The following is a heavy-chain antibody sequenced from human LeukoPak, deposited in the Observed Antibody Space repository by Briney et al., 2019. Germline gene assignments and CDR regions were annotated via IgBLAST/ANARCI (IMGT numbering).Heavy chain of an antibody. D-gene: IGHD3-9*01. V-gene: IGHV4-59*01. CDR3: ARGSAKALRYFDWLLPNYFDY. Sequence: PSETLSLTCTVSGGSISSYYWSWIRQPPGKGLEWIGYIYYSGSTNYNPSLKSRVTISVDTSKNQFSLKLSSVTAADTAVYYCARGSAKALRYFDWLLPNYFDYWGQGTLVTVSS. CDR1: GGSISSYY. CDR2: IYYSGST. J-gene: IGHJ4*02.